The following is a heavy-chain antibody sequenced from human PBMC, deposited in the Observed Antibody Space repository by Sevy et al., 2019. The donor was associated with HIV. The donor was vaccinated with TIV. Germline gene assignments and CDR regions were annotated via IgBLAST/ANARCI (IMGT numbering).Heavy chain of an antibody. CDR3: AKVAVVTAIPPAYFDY. J-gene: IGHJ4*02. CDR2: ISYDGSNK. Sequence: GGSLRLSCAASGFTFSSYGMHWVRQAPGKGLEWLAVISYDGSNKYYADSVKGRFTISRDNSKNTLYLQMNSLRAEDTAVYYCAKVAVVTAIPPAYFDYWGQGTLVTVSS. V-gene: IGHV3-30*18. D-gene: IGHD2-21*02. CDR1: GFTFSSYG.